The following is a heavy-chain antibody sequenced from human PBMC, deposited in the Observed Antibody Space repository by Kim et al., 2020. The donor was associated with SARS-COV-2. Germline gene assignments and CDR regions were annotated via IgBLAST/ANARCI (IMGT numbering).Heavy chain of an antibody. V-gene: IGHV4-31*03. CDR3: AREKAMGGLYDSSGQGAFDI. D-gene: IGHD3-22*01. J-gene: IGHJ3*02. CDR2: IYYSGST. Sequence: SETLSLTCTVSGGSISSGGYYWSWIRQHPGKGLEWIGYIYYSGSTYYNPSLKSRVTISVDTSKNQFSLKLSSVTAADTAVYYCAREKAMGGLYDSSGQGAFDIWGQGTMVTVSS. CDR1: GGSISSGGYY.